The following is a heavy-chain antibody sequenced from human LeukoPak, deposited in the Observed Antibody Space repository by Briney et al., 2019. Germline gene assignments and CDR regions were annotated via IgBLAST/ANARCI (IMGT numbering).Heavy chain of an antibody. CDR2: ISYDGSNK. D-gene: IGHD3-10*01. J-gene: IGHJ4*02. CDR3: ARDRGYYGSGSLDY. CDR1: GFTCSSYA. Sequence: GGSLRLSCAASGFTCSSYAMHWVRQAPGTGLEWLAVISYDGSNKYYADSVKGRFTISRDNSKNTLYLQMNSLRAEDTAVYYCARDRGYYGSGSLDYWGQGTLDTVSS. V-gene: IGHV3-30*04.